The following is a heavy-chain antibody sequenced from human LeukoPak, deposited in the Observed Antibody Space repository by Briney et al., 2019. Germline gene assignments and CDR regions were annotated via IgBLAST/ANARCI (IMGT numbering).Heavy chain of an antibody. CDR1: GYTLTELS. V-gene: IGHV1-24*01. CDR2: FDPEDGET. J-gene: IGHJ4*02. D-gene: IGHD3-22*01. Sequence: ASVKVSCKVSGYTLTELSMHWVRQAPGKGLEWMGGFDPEDGETIYAQKFQGRVTMTEDTSTDTAYMELSSLRSEDTAVYYCATESVNSSGGLRSGYEPGFDYWGQGTLVTVSS. CDR3: ATESVNSSGGLRSGYEPGFDY.